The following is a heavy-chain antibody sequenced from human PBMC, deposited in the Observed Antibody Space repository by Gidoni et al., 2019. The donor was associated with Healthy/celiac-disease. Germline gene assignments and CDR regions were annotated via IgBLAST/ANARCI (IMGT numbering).Heavy chain of an antibody. V-gene: IGHV3-30-3*01. CDR2: ISYDGSNK. Sequence: QVQLVESGGGVVQPGRSLRLSCAASGFTFSSYARHWVRQAPGKGLEWVAVISYDGSNKYYADSVKGRFTISRDNSKNTLYLQMNSLRAEDTAVYYCARDDDYYGSGSYYQYFQHWGQGTLVTVSS. CDR1: GFTFSSYA. J-gene: IGHJ1*01. D-gene: IGHD3-10*01. CDR3: ARDDDYYGSGSYYQYFQH.